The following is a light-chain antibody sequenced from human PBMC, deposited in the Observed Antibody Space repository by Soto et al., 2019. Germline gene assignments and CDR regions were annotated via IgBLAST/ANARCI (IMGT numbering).Light chain of an antibody. V-gene: IGLV2-11*01. J-gene: IGLJ1*01. CDR2: DVS. CDR3: CSYAGSYPPL. Sequence: QSVLTQPRSVSGSPGQSVTISCTGTSSDVGGYNYVSWYQQHPGKAPKLMIYDVSKRPSGVPDRFSGSKSGNTASLTISVLPAEDEADYYCCSYAGSYPPLFGTGTKLTVL. CDR1: SSDVGGYNY.